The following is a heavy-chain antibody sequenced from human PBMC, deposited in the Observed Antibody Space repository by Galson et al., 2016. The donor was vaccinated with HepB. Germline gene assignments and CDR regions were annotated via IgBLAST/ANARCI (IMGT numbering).Heavy chain of an antibody. CDR2: IGTSGSPI. CDR1: GFTFSSYS. CDR3: VRGFLSNSFDY. D-gene: IGHD2/OR15-2a*01. V-gene: IGHV3-48*04. Sequence: SLRLSCAGSGFTFSSYSMDRVRPAPAKGLEWVSYIGTSGSPIYYADSVRGRFTISRDNARNSVFLQMRSLRAEDTDIYYCVRGFLSNSFDYWGQGVLVTVAS. J-gene: IGHJ4*02.